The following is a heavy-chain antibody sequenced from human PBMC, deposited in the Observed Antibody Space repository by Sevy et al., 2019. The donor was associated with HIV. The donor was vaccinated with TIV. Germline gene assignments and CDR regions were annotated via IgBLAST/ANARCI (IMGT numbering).Heavy chain of an antibody. Sequence: GGSLRLSCTASGFIFSGYAMHWVRQAPGRGLEWVAVIAYDGSNSYHSDSVKGRFTISRDSSKNTLYLQMNYLRLQETAVYYCVEDDSRGDRTFYYYGMDVWGQGTTVTVSS. V-gene: IGHV3-30*18. CDR1: GFIFSGYA. D-gene: IGHD3-16*01. CDR3: VEDDSRGDRTFYYYGMDV. CDR2: IAYDGSNS. J-gene: IGHJ6*02.